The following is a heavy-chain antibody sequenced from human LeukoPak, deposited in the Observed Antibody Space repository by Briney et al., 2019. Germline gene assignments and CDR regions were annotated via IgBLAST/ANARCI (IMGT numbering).Heavy chain of an antibody. V-gene: IGHV4-4*07. CDR2: IYTSGST. Sequence: PSETLSLTCTVSGGSISGYYWSWIRQPAGKGLEWIGRIYTSGSTNYNPSLKSRVTMSVDTSKNQFSLKLSSVTAADTAVYYCARAHCSSTSCYIWFHPWGQSTLVTVSS. D-gene: IGHD2-2*01. CDR1: GGSISGYY. CDR3: ARAHCSSTSCYIWFHP. J-gene: IGHJ5*02.